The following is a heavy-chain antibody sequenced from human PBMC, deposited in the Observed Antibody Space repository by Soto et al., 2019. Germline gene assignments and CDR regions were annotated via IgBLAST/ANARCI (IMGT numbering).Heavy chain of an antibody. D-gene: IGHD5-12*01. V-gene: IGHV3-48*03. Sequence: HPGGSLRLSCAASGFTFSSYEMNWVRQAPGKGLEWVSYISSSGSTIYYADSVKGRFTISRDNAKNSLYLQMNSLRAEDTAVYYCAKDAVSRDGVWLAHDWGQGAVVTVSS. CDR1: GFTFSSYE. J-gene: IGHJ4*02. CDR2: ISSSGSTI. CDR3: AKDAVSRDGVWLAHD.